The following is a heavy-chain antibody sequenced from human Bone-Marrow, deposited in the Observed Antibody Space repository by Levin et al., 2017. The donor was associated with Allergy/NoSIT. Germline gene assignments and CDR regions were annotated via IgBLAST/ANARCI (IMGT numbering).Heavy chain of an antibody. J-gene: IGHJ6*02. D-gene: IGHD6-13*01. CDR3: ARESGQLGYYNYYGMDV. V-gene: IGHV3-11*05. Sequence: SCAASGFTISDYYMSWIRQAPGKGLEWVSYIRSSSSYTNHADFVEGRFTISRDNAKNSLFLQMNSLRAEDTAVDYCARESGQLGYYNYYGMDVWGQGTTVTVSS. CDR1: GFTISDYY. CDR2: IRSSSSYT.